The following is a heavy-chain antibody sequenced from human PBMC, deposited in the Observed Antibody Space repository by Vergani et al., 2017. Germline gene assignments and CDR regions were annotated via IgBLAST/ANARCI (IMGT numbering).Heavy chain of an antibody. Sequence: EVQLLESGGGLVQPGGSLRISCAASGFTFSSYAMSWVRQAPGKGLEWVSAISGSGGSTYYADSVKGRFTISRDNSKNTLYLQMNSLRAEDTAVYYCAKDAYYYDSSGYRKYFQHWGQGTLVTVSS. J-gene: IGHJ1*01. V-gene: IGHV3-23*01. CDR3: AKDAYYYDSSGYRKYFQH. D-gene: IGHD3-22*01. CDR1: GFTFSSYA. CDR2: ISGSGGST.